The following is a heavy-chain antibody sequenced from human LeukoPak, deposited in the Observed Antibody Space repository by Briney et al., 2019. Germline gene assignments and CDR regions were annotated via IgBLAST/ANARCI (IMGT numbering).Heavy chain of an antibody. CDR1: GYSFTSYW. D-gene: IGHD3-10*01. CDR2: IYPGDSDT. J-gene: IGHJ4*02. V-gene: IGHV5-51*01. Sequence: GEPLKISCKGSGYSFTSYWIGWVRQMPGKGLEWMGIIYPGDSDTRDSPSFQGQVTISADKSISTAYLQWSSLKASDTAMYYCARLGFGELSDPGWYFDYWGQGTLVTVSS. CDR3: ARLGFGELSDPGWYFDY.